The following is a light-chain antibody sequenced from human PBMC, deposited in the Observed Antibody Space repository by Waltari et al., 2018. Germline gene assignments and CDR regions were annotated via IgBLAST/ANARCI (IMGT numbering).Light chain of an antibody. J-gene: IGLJ2*01. CDR1: SSDVGGYNY. V-gene: IGLV2-14*01. CDR3: SSYTSSSTLV. CDR2: EVS. Sequence: QSALTQPASVSGSPGQSITISCTGTSSDVGGYNYVSWSQPHPGKAPQLMIYEVSSLPSGLSTRFSAPTSGNTASLTISGLQAEDEADYYCSSYTSSSTLVFGGGTKLTVL.